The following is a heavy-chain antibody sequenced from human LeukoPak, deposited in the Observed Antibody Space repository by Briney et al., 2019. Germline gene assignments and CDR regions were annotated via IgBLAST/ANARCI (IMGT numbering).Heavy chain of an antibody. D-gene: IGHD1-14*01. V-gene: IGHV3-48*03. CDR3: ARVTDSVDF. CDR2: ISSRGSTI. J-gene: IGHJ4*02. Sequence: GGSLRLSCAASGFTFSSYEMNWVRQAPGKGLEWVSHISSRGSTIYYADSVKGRFTTSRDNAKNSLSLQMNSLRAEDTAVYYCARVTDSVDFWGQGTLVTVSS. CDR1: GFTFSSYE.